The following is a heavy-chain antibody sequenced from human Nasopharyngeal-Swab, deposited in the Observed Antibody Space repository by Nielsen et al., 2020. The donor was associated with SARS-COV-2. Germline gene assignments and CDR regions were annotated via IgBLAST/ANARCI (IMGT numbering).Heavy chain of an antibody. Sequence: WIRQPPGKGLEWVAVISYDGSNKYYADSVKGRFTISRDNSKNTLYLQMNSLRAEDTAVYYCAKFGGTYYGPDDHWGQGTLVTVSS. D-gene: IGHD3-10*01. CDR2: ISYDGSNK. V-gene: IGHV3-30*18. J-gene: IGHJ4*02. CDR3: AKFGGTYYGPDDH.